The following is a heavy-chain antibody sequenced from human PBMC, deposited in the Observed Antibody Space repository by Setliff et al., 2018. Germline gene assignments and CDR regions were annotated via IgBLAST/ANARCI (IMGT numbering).Heavy chain of an antibody. V-gene: IGHV1-2*02. Sequence: ASVKVSCKASGYTFTINHLYWVRQAPGQGLECMGWIDPNSGVTHYGQKFQGRVSMTRDTSISTAFMELSGLTSDDTAVYYCARDRKEIVVKPPAASLDYWGQGTQVTVSS. CDR1: GYTFTINH. D-gene: IGHD2-2*01. J-gene: IGHJ4*02. CDR2: IDPNSGVT. CDR3: ARDRKEIVVKPPAASLDY.